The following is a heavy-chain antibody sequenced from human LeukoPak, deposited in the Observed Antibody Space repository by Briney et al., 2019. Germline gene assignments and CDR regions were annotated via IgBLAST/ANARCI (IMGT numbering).Heavy chain of an antibody. Sequence: PSETLSLTCAVSGYSISSGYYWGWIRQPPGKGLEWIGSIYHSGSTYYNPSLKSRVTISVDTSKNQFSLKLSSVTAADTAVYYCARHRRSIAARLDYSGQGTLVTVSS. J-gene: IGHJ4*02. V-gene: IGHV4-38-2*01. CDR2: IYHSGST. CDR3: ARHRRSIAARLDY. D-gene: IGHD6-6*01. CDR1: GYSISSGYY.